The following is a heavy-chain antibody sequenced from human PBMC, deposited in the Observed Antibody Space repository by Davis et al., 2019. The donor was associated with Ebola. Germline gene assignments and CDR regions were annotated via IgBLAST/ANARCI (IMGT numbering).Heavy chain of an antibody. Sequence: MPSETLSLTCTVSGGSISSYYWSWIRQPPGKGLEWIGHIYYSGSTNYNPSLKSRVTISVDTSKNQFSLKLTSVTAADTAVYFCARDNLGSLDYWGQGMLVTVSS. CDR2: IYYSGST. V-gene: IGHV4-59*01. J-gene: IGHJ4*02. D-gene: IGHD1-14*01. CDR3: ARDNLGSLDY. CDR1: GGSISSYY.